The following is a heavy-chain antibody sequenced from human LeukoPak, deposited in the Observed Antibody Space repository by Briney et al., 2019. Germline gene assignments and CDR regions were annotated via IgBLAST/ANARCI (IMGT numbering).Heavy chain of an antibody. CDR3: ARDSTYYYDSSGYYY. Sequence: SATLSLTCTVSGGSISSSSYYWGWIRQPPGKGLEWIGSIYYSGSTYYNPSLKSRVTISVDTSKNQFSLKLSSVTAADTAVYYCARDSTYYYDSSGYYYWGQGTLVTVSS. J-gene: IGHJ4*02. V-gene: IGHV4-39*07. CDR2: IYYSGST. D-gene: IGHD3-22*01. CDR1: GGSISSSSYY.